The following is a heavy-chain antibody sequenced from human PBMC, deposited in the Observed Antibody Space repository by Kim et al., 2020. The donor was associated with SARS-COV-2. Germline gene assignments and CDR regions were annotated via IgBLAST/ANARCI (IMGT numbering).Heavy chain of an antibody. V-gene: IGHV5-51*01. CDR1: GYSFTNYW. J-gene: IGHJ5*02. Sequence: GASLKISCKGSGYSFTNYWIGWVRQMSGKGLEWMGIIHPGDSDTRYSLSFQGQVTISADNSISTAYLQWSSLKASDTAMYYCARASYCSGGSCYGNFDWFDPWGRGTQVTVSS. CDR2: IHPGDSDT. CDR3: ARASYCSGGSCYGNFDWFDP. D-gene: IGHD2-15*01.